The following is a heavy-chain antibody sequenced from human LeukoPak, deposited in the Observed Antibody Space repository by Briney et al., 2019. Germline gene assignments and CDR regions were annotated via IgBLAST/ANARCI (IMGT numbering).Heavy chain of an antibody. Sequence: GGSLRLSCAASGFTFSSYWMSWVRQAPGKGLEWVANIKQDGSEKYYVDSVKGRFTISRDNAKNSLYLQMNSLRAEDTAVYYCARDRVDTTVTTSYYFDYWGQGTLVTVSS. J-gene: IGHJ4*02. CDR2: IKQDGSEK. CDR3: ARDRVDTTVTTSYYFDY. CDR1: GFTFSSYW. D-gene: IGHD4-17*01. V-gene: IGHV3-7*01.